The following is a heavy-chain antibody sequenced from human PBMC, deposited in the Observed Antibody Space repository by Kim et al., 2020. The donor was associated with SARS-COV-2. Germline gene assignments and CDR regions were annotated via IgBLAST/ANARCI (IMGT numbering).Heavy chain of an antibody. V-gene: IGHV3-33*01. J-gene: IGHJ4*02. CDR1: GFTFSSYA. D-gene: IGHD2-21*02. Sequence: GGSLRLSCAASGFTFSSYAMHWVRQAPGKGLEWVAVIWYDGSNKYYADSVKGRFTISRDNSKNTLYLQMNSLRAEDTAVYYCARGPPVYVVTAMNFDYWGQGTLVTVSS. CDR3: ARGPPVYVVTAMNFDY. CDR2: IWYDGSNK.